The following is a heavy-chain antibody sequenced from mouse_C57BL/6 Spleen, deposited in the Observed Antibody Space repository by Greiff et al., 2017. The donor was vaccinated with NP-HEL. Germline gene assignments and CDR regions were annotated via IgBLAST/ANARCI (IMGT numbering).Heavy chain of an antibody. Sequence: VKLMESGAELARPGASVKMSCKASGYTFTSYTMHWVKQRPGQGLEWIGYINPSSGYTKYNQKFKDKATLTADKSSSTAYMQLSSLTSEDSAVYYCARGGWDDYAMDYWGQGTSVTVSS. CDR3: ARGGWDDYAMDY. J-gene: IGHJ4*01. V-gene: IGHV1-4*01. CDR1: GYTFTSYT. D-gene: IGHD4-1*01. CDR2: INPSSGYT.